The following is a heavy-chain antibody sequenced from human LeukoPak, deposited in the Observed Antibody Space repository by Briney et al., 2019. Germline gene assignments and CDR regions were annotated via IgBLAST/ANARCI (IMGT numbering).Heavy chain of an antibody. CDR1: GYRFTXXX. J-gene: IGHJ6*02. CDR3: ARVGTTLGGMDV. D-gene: IGHD2-2*01. CDR2: IHPGEYER. Sequence: GESLKISCKAXGYRFTXXXXXXXXXXXXXXXEXMGVIHPGEYERRYSXSFEXXVTISAXXSXSXAYLQWSSLKASDTAMYYCARVGTTLGGMDVWGQGTTVTVSS. V-gene: IGHV5-51*01.